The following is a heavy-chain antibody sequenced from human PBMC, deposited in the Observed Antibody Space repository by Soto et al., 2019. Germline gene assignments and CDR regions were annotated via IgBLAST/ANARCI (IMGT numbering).Heavy chain of an antibody. J-gene: IGHJ5*02. CDR1: ADTFTSYY. CDR3: ARHHGPTTSENWFDP. D-gene: IGHD5-12*01. Sequence: ASVKVSCKAPADTFTSYYIHWVRQAPGHGLEWMGWISTYSGDTKYAQKFQGRVTMTTGTSTTTAYLELRSLRSDDTAVYYCARHHGPTTSENWFDPWGQGTLVTVSS. CDR2: ISTYSGDT. V-gene: IGHV1-18*04.